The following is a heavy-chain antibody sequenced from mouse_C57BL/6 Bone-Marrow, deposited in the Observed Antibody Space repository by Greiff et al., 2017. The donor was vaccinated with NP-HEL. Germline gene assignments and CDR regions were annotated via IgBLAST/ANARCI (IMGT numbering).Heavy chain of an antibody. V-gene: IGHV1-61*01. CDR1: GYTFTSYW. CDR3: AKNYYPYWYFDV. J-gene: IGHJ1*03. Sequence: QVQLQQPGAELVRPGSSVKLSCKASGYTFTSYWMDWVKQRPGQGLEWIGNIYPSDSETHYNQKFKDKATLTVDKSSSTAYMQISSLTSEDSAVYYCAKNYYPYWYFDVWGTGTTVTVSS. D-gene: IGHD1-1*01. CDR2: IYPSDSET.